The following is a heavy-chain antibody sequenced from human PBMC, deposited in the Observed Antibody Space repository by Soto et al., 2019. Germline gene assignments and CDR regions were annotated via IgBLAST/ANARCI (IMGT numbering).Heavy chain of an antibody. CDR2: INPNSGGT. CDR3: ARDLGWELLYGMDV. D-gene: IGHD1-26*01. Sequence: ASVKVSCKASGYTFTGYYVHWVRQAPGQGLEWMGWINPNSGGTNYAQKFQGWVTMTRDTSISTAYMELSRLRSDDTAVYYCARDLGWELLYGMDVWGQGTTVTVS. V-gene: IGHV1-2*04. J-gene: IGHJ6*02. CDR1: GYTFTGYY.